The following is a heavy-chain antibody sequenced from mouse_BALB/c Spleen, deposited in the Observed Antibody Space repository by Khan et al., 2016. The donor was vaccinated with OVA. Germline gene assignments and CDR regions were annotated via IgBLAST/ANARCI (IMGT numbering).Heavy chain of an antibody. CDR2: IWGGGST. CDR1: GFSLSRYN. Sequence: QVQLKQSGPGLVAPSQTLYITCTVSGFSLSRYNVNWVRQPPGKGLEWLGMIWGGGSTAYNSGFKSRLTISTDNSKSQVFLKMNSLQTDDTAVYYCGRAYYSYDGYYVMDYWGQGTSVTVSS. CDR3: GRAYYSYDGYYVMDY. J-gene: IGHJ4*01. V-gene: IGHV2-6-4*01. D-gene: IGHD2-12*01.